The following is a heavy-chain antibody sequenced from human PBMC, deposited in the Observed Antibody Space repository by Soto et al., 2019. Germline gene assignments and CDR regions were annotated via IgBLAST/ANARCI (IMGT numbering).Heavy chain of an antibody. Sequence: QVQLVQSGAEVKKPGASVKISCEASGYSFTSQYVHWVRQAPGQGLEWMGIINPNGGSTTYAQKFPGQVPMARDPSPRKISRGGRSLTSKDTAVFYWAEKQWQRPGGGGTEPLDIWGQGTMVTVAS. V-gene: IGHV1-46*03. J-gene: IGHJ3*02. D-gene: IGHD6-19*01. CDR1: GYSFTSQY. CDR2: INPNGGST. CDR3: AEKQWQRPGGGGTEPLDI.